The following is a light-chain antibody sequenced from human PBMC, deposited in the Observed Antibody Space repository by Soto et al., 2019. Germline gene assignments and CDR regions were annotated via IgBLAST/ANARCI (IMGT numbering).Light chain of an antibody. Sequence: QSVLTQPPSASGTPGQRVTISCSGGTANIGGNPVTWYQRLPGTAPKLLIYSNDQRPSGVPDRFSGSKSGTSASLAISGLQSQDEAEYYCAAWDDSLSFYVFGTGTKLTVL. J-gene: IGLJ1*01. CDR1: TANIGGNP. V-gene: IGLV1-44*01. CDR2: SND. CDR3: AAWDDSLSFYV.